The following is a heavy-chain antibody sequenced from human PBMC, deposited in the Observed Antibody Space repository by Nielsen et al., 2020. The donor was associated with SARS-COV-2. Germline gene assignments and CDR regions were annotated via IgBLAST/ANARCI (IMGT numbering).Heavy chain of an antibody. J-gene: IGHJ4*02. CDR3: ANGVRGAY. CDR1: GFTFSNSF. CDR2: IKEDGSVK. V-gene: IGHV3-7*05. Sequence: GESLKISCAASGFTFSNSFMNWVRQAPGKGLEWVANIKEDGSVKLYVDSVRGRFTISRDNAQKSVYLQMNSLRAEDTAVYYCANGVRGAYWGQGALVTVSA. D-gene: IGHD3-10*01.